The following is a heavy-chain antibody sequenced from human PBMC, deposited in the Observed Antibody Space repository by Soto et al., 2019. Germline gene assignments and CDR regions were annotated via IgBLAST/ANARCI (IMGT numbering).Heavy chain of an antibody. CDR3: ARVNGTGDYYCMDV. CDR1: GFTFSSYG. D-gene: IGHD1-1*01. J-gene: IGHJ6*02. Sequence: GGSLRLSCAASGFTFSSYGMHWVRQAPGKGLEWVAVIWYDGSNKYYADSVKGRFTISRDNSKNTLYLQMNSLRAEDTAVYYCARVNGTGDYYCMDVWGQGTTVTVSS. CDR2: IWYDGSNK. V-gene: IGHV3-33*01.